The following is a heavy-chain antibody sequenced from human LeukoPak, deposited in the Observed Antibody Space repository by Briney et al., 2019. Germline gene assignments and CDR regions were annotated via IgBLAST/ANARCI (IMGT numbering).Heavy chain of an antibody. D-gene: IGHD3-10*01. CDR2: IYYSGST. CDR3: ARARLWFGEFGNWFDP. CDR1: GGSITSYY. Sequence: SETLSLTCTVSGGSITSYYWSWIRQPPGKGLEWIGYIYYSGSTNYNPSLKSRVTISVDTSKSQFSLRLSSVTAADTAVYYCARARLWFGEFGNWFDPWGQGTLVTVSS. J-gene: IGHJ5*02. V-gene: IGHV4-59*01.